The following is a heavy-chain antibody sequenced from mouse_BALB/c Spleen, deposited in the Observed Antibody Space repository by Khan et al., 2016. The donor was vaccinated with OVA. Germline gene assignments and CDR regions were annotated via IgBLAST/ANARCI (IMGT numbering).Heavy chain of an antibody. CDR2: ISYSGST. D-gene: IGHD1-2*01. J-gene: IGHJ2*01. CDR1: CYSITSGYV. CDR3: ARTARIKY. Sequence: EVQLQESGPGLVTPSQSLSLTCTVTCYSITSGYVCNLLRQLPGNKLEWMGYISYSGSTNYNPSLKSRISITRDTSKNQFFLQLNSVTTEDTATYYCARTARIKYWGQGTTLTVSS. V-gene: IGHV3-2*02.